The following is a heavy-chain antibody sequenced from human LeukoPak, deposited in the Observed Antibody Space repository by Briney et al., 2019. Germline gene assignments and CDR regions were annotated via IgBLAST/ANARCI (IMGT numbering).Heavy chain of an antibody. CDR1: GFTFTTYS. D-gene: IGHD4-17*01. CDR3: ARGHTAVTRHFDF. J-gene: IGHJ4*02. CDR2: ISSGSSAI. V-gene: IGHV3-21*01. Sequence: GGSLRLSCEASGFTFTTYSMTWVRQAPGKGLEWVSIISSGSSAILSADALKGRFTISRDDAKNLLYLDMNSLRAEDTAVYYCARGHTAVTRHFDFWGQGTLVTVSS.